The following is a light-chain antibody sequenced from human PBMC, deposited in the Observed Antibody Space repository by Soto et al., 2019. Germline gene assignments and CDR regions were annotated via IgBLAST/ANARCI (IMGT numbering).Light chain of an antibody. Sequence: QSALTQPRSVSGSPGQSVTISCTGTSSDVGDYNYVSWYQQHPGKAPKLLIYAVNMRPSGVPDRFSGSKSGNTASLTISGLQAEDEADYSGCSYAGSYPWVFGGGTKLTVL. CDR1: SSDVGDYNY. CDR3: CSYAGSYPWV. J-gene: IGLJ3*02. CDR2: AVN. V-gene: IGLV2-11*01.